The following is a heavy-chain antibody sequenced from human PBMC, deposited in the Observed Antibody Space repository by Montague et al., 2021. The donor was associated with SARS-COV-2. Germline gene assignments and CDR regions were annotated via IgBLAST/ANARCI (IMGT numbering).Heavy chain of an antibody. J-gene: IGHJ4*02. V-gene: IGHV4-61*02. CDR2: IYTSGST. CDR3: ARAKWELYFDY. D-gene: IGHD1-26*01. Sequence: TLSLTCTLSGGSISSGSYYWSWIRQPAGKGLGWIGRIYTSGSTNYNPSLKSRVTISVDTSKNQFSLKLSSVTAADTAVYYCARAKWELYFDYWGQGTLVTVSS. CDR1: GGSISSGSYY.